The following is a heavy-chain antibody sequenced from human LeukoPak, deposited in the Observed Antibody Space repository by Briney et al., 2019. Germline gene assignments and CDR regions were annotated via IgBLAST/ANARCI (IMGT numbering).Heavy chain of an antibody. J-gene: IGHJ4*02. D-gene: IGHD2-15*01. CDR1: GESLNSYY. CDR2: IYESGTT. V-gene: IGHV4-34*01. Sequence: SSETLSLTCAVFGESLNSYYWSWVRQPPGEGLEWIGEIYESGTTEYNPSLKSRVTISMVPSKQQFSLSLSSVTAADTAVYYCARGAWATRLGSWGLGTPVIVSS. CDR3: ARGAWATRLGS.